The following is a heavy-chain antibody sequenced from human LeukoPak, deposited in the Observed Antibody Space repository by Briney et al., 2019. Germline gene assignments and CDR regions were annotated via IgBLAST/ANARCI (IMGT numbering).Heavy chain of an antibody. V-gene: IGHV4-39*07. J-gene: IGHJ4*02. CDR1: GGSISSSSYY. D-gene: IGHD3-3*01. Sequence: SETLSLTCTVSGGSISSSSYYWGWIRQPPGKGLEWIGEINHSGSTNYNPSLKSRVTISVDTSKNQFSLKLSSVTAADTAVYYCARVRGNYDFWSGYSVNRIDYWGQGTLVTVSS. CDR2: INHSGST. CDR3: ARVRGNYDFWSGYSVNRIDY.